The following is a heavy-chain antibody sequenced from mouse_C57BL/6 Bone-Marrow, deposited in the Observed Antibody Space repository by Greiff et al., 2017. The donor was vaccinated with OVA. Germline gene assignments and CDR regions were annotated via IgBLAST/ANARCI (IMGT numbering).Heavy chain of an antibody. Sequence: QVQLQQPGAELVRPGTSVKLSCKASGYTFTSYWMHWVKQRPGQGLEWIGVIDPSDSYTNYNQKFKGQATLTVDTSSSTAYMQLSSLTSEDSAVYDCARKRLNYSEDYYAMDFWGQGTSVTVSS. J-gene: IGHJ4*01. CDR2: IDPSDSYT. CDR3: ARKRLNYSEDYYAMDF. CDR1: GYTFTSYW. V-gene: IGHV1-59*01. D-gene: IGHD2-12*01.